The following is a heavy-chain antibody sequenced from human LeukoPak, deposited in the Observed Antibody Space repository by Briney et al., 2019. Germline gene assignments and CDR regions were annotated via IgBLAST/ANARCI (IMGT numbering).Heavy chain of an antibody. J-gene: IGHJ4*02. CDR2: IKQDGSDK. V-gene: IGHV3-7*04. CDR1: GFTFSNYW. CDR3: ARYYYASGSFDY. Sequence: PGGPLRLSCAASGFTFSNYWMSWVRQAPGKGLEWVANIKQDGSDKYYVDSVKGRFTISRDNAKNSLYLQMNSLRAEDTAVYYCARYYYASGSFDYWGQGTLVTVSS. D-gene: IGHD3-10*01.